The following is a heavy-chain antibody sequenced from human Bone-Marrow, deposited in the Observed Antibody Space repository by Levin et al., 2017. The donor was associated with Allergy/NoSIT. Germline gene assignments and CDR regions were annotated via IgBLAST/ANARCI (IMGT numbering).Heavy chain of an antibody. CDR2: IFYSGST. Sequence: SETLSLTCSVSGGSVRVTAYFWGWIRQTPGEGLEWIGNIFYSGSTYYKPSLKSRVTISIDTSKNQFHLTLTSVTAADTGVYYCARVAFSTTGYFDSWGQGTLVTVSS. D-gene: IGHD5/OR15-5a*01. CDR1: GGSVRVTAYF. J-gene: IGHJ4*02. V-gene: IGHV4-39*06. CDR3: ARVAFSTTGYFDS.